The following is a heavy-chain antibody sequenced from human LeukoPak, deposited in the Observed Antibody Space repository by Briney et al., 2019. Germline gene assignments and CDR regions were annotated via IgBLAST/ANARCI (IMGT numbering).Heavy chain of an antibody. V-gene: IGHV1-2*02. CDR2: INPNSGGT. J-gene: IGHJ4*02. D-gene: IGHD3-22*01. CDR1: GYTFTGYY. Sequence: ASVKVSCKASGYTFTGYYMHWVRQAPGQGLEWMGWINPNSGGTNYAQKFQGRVTITADESTSTAYMELSSLRSEDTAVYYCALPTYYYDSSGYSYYFDYWGQGTLVTVSS. CDR3: ALPTYYYDSSGYSYYFDY.